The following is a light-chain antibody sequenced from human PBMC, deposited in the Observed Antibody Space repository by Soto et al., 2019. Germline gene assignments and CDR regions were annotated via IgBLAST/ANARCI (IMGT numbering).Light chain of an antibody. V-gene: IGLV1-51*01. CDR2: DNN. CDR3: GTWNNNLSAV. J-gene: IGLJ2*01. CDR1: SSNIGNNY. Sequence: QSVLTQPPSVSAAPGQKVTISCSGSSSNIGNNYVSWYQQLPGTAPKLLIYDNNKRPSGIPDRFSGSKSGTSATLDITGLQTGDEADYYCGTWNNNLSAVFGGGTKVTVL.